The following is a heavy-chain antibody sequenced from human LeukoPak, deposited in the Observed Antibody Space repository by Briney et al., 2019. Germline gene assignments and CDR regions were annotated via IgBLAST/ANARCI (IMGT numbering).Heavy chain of an antibody. D-gene: IGHD3-22*01. CDR1: GYTFADYY. J-gene: IGHJ3*02. Sequence: ASVKVSCKASGYTFADYYLHWVRQAPGQGLEWMGSIDPDSGGTNYAQKFQGRATVTRDTSISTAYMELSRLRSDDTAVYYCAREYYDSSGRKHAFENWGQGTMVTVSS. V-gene: IGHV1-2*02. CDR2: IDPDSGGT. CDR3: AREYYDSSGRKHAFEN.